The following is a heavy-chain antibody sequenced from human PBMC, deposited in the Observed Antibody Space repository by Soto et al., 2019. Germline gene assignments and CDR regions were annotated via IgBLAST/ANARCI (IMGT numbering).Heavy chain of an antibody. CDR1: GYTFTSYP. J-gene: IGHJ4*02. D-gene: IGHD1-7*01. CDR2: VNTYDGTT. V-gene: IGHV1-18*01. CDR3: AREYYGTTTWIDY. Sequence: GDSVKDSCKTSGYTFTSYPYSWVRQAPGQGLEWMGWVNTYDGTTKIAQQFRDRITLTADKSAATVFMELRRLTSDDTAVYYCAREYYGTTTWIDYWGQGTLVAVSS.